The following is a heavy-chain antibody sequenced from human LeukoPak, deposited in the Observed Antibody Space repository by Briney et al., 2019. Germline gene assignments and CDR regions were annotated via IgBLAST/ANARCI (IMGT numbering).Heavy chain of an antibody. CDR2: IHHSGSI. Sequence: PSETLSLTCAVSGVSISSNLWWTWVRQPPGKGLEWIAEIHHSGSINYNPSLKSRVTISVDTSKNQFSLKLSSVTAADTAVYYCARGYYDSSGYRMDYWGQGTLVTVSS. D-gene: IGHD3-22*01. J-gene: IGHJ4*02. V-gene: IGHV4-4*02. CDR1: GVSISSNLW. CDR3: ARGYYDSSGYRMDY.